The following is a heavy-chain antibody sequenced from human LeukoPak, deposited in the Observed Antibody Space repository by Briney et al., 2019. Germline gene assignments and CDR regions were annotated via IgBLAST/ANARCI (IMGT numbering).Heavy chain of an antibody. CDR2: ISWNSGSI. CDR3: AKGGGSYAHWYFDF. Sequence: PGRSLRLSCAASGFTFDDYAMHWVRQAPGKGLEWVSGISWNSGSIGYADSVKGRFTISRDNAKNSLYLQMNSLRAEDTALYYCAKGGGSYAHWYFDFWGRGTLVTVSS. D-gene: IGHD1-26*01. CDR1: GFTFDDYA. V-gene: IGHV3-9*01. J-gene: IGHJ2*01.